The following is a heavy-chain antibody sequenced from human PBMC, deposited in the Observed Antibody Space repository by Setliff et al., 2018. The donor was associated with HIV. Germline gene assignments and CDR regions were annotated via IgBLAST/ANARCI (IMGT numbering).Heavy chain of an antibody. J-gene: IGHJ4*02. CDR1: GYIFTSYH. CDR3: AGVHMSSGWYVDY. CDR2: INTRGPRI. V-gene: IGHV1-46*01. Sequence: ASVKVSCKTSGYIFTSYHLHWVRQAPGQGLEWMGVINTRGPRITYAQKFQGRVTMTSDPSTSTVYMQLSSLKLDDTAFYYCAGVHMSSGWYVDYWGQGTLVTVSS. D-gene: IGHD6-19*01.